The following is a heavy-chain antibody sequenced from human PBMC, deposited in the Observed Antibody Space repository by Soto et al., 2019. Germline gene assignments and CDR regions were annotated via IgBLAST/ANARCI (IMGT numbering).Heavy chain of an antibody. V-gene: IGHV4-59*01. Sequence: PSEILSLTCTVSGGSISSYYWSWIRQPPGKGLEWIGYIYYSGSTNYNPSLKSRVTISVDTSKNQFSLKLTSVTAADTAVYYCARDPGFDPWGQGTLVTVSS. CDR3: ARDPGFDP. CDR2: IYYSGST. CDR1: GGSISSYY. J-gene: IGHJ5*02.